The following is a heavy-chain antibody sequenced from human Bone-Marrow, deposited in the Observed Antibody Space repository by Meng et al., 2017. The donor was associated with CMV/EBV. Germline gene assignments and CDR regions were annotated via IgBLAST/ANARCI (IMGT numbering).Heavy chain of an antibody. V-gene: IGHV1-18*01. CDR2: ISAYNGNT. Sequence: ASVKVSCKASGYTFTSYGISWVRQAPGQGLEWMGWISAYNGNTNYAQKLQGRVTMTTDTSTSTAYMELRSLRSDDTAVYYCARDGAYSSGWQHRFDAFDIWGQGTMVTVSS. CDR3: ARDGAYSSGWQHRFDAFDI. CDR1: GYTFTSYG. D-gene: IGHD6-19*01. J-gene: IGHJ3*02.